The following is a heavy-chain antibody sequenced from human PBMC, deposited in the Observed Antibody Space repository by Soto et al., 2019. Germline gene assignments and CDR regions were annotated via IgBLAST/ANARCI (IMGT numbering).Heavy chain of an antibody. V-gene: IGHV5-51*01. CDR2: IYPGDSDT. CDR3: ARKYCGTYPPPYYFDY. D-gene: IGHD1-26*01. J-gene: IGHJ4*02. CDR1: GYSFTKYW. Sequence: GESLKISCKGSGYSFTKYWIGWVRQMPGKGLEWMGIIYPGDSDTRYSPSFRGQVIISADKSISTAYLQWTSLQASDTAIYYCARKYCGTYPPPYYFDYWGQGTLVTVSS.